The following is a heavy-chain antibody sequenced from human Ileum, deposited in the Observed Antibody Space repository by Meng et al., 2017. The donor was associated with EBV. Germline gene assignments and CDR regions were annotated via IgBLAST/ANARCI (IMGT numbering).Heavy chain of an antibody. D-gene: IGHD6-13*01. CDR3: ARDSVIAAGSYCDY. V-gene: IGHV1-3*01. CDR1: GFTFTDYV. J-gene: IGHJ4*02. CDR2: IIVGTGRT. Sequence: VHLVQSSAEVKQPGASVKVSCKASGFTFTDYVSQWVRQAPGQRPEWMGWIIVGTGRTEYSQNLQGRVTITWDTSASTAYMELSSLRSEDTAVYYCARDSVIAAGSYCDYWGQGALVTVSS.